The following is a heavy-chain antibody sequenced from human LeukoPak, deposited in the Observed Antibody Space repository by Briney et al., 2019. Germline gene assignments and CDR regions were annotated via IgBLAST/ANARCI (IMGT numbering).Heavy chain of an antibody. J-gene: IGHJ4*02. CDR2: VIPIFGTA. V-gene: IGHV1-69*13. Sequence: SVKVSCKASGGTFSNYAIGWVRQAPGQGLEWMGGVIPIFGTANYAQRFQGRVTITADESTTTAYMEVSSLRSEDTAVYYCARGEVPPHYFDSWGQGTLVTVSS. CDR1: GGTFSNYA. CDR3: ARGEVPPHYFDS.